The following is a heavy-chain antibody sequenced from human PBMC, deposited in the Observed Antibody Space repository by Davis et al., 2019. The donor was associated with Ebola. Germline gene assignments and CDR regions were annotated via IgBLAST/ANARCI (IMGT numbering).Heavy chain of an antibody. J-gene: IGHJ3*02. D-gene: IGHD1-26*01. CDR2: MDHSGNT. CDR3: ARPWYSGTYYDAYDI. CDR1: GASISSRSYY. V-gene: IGHV4-39*07. Sequence: MPSETLSLTCAVSGASISSRSYYWSWIRQPPGKGLEWIGEMDHSGNTNYNPSLKSRVTISIDTSKKQISLNLTSVTAADTAVYYCARPWYSGTYYDAYDIWGQGTMVAVSS.